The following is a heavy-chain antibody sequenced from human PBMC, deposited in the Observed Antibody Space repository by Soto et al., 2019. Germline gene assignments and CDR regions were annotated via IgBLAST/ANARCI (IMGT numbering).Heavy chain of an antibody. CDR3: ARAGVVVVPAAIGGMDV. CDR1: GYTLTNYY. J-gene: IGHJ6*02. CDR2: INPSSGGT. V-gene: IGHV1-46*01. Sequence: ASVKVSCKASGYTLTNYYLHWVRQAPGQGLEWMGIINPSSGGTSHAQKFQGRISMTRDTSTSTVYVELSSLRSEDTAVYYCARAGVVVVPAAIGGMDVWGQGTTVTVPS. D-gene: IGHD2-2*01.